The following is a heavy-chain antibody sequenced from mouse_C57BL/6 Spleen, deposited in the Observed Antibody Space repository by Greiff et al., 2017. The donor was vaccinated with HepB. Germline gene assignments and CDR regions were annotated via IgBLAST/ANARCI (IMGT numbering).Heavy chain of an antibody. D-gene: IGHD1-2*01. CDR1: GYSITSGYG. CDR3: ARTARIKY. V-gene: IGHV3-2*02. Sequence: EVKLMESGPGLVKPSQSLSLTCTVTGYSITSGYGWNWIRQFPGNKLEWMGYISYSGSTNYNPSLKSRIPITRDTSKNQFCMQLNSVTTEDTATYYCARTARIKYWGQGTTLTVAS. J-gene: IGHJ2*01. CDR2: ISYSGST.